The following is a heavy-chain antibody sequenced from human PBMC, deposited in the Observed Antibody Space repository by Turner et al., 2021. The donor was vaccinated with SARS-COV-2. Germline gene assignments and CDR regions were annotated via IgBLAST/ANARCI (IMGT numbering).Heavy chain of an antibody. Sequence: VQLVESGGGVVQPGRSLRLSCAASGFIFSNSNMHWVRQAPGKGLEWVAIISFEGSSEYYADSVKGRFTISRDNSKNTLYLQMNSLRAEDTAVYYCARSRGYNDCWGQGTLVTVSS. J-gene: IGHJ4*02. CDR1: GFIFSNSN. D-gene: IGHD1-20*01. V-gene: IGHV3-30*03. CDR2: ISFEGSSE. CDR3: ARSRGYNDC.